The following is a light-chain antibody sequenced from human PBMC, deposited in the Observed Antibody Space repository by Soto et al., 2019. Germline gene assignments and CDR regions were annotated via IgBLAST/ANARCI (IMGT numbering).Light chain of an antibody. Sequence: EIVLPQSPATLSLSPVSIDALSCRDSHRVSITYVVWYQKKPGQAPGLLIYGASSRATGVPDRFSGGGSGTDSPLTISRLEPEDFAVYYCQHFVNSLTWKFGQGTTVDI. CDR3: QHFVNSLTWK. V-gene: IGKV3-20*01. CDR1: HRVSITY. CDR2: GAS. J-gene: IGKJ1*01.